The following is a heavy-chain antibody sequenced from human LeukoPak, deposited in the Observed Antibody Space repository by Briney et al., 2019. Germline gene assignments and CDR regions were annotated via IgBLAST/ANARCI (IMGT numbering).Heavy chain of an antibody. CDR1: GFPIRNYW. J-gene: IGHJ5*02. V-gene: IGHV3-74*03. D-gene: IGHD5-12*01. Sequence: GGSLRLSCVGSGFPIRNYWMHWVRQAPGTGLMWVSRIHLDGRITTYADSVKGRFTISRDNGKNTLYLQMNSLRAEDTAVYYCAPQQAYSPYNWFDPWGQGTLVTVSS. CDR3: APQQAYSPYNWFDP. CDR2: IHLDGRIT.